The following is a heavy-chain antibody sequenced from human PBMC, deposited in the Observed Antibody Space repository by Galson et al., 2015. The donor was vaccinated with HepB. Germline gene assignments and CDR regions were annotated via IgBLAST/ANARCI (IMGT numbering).Heavy chain of an antibody. V-gene: IGHV3-48*02. CDR2: ITSSSYTR. Sequence: SLRLSCAASGFTFSTYNMHWVRQAPGKGLEWVSYITSSSYTRDYADSVKGRFTISRDNAKSSLYLQMNTLRDDDTAVYCCVRDSGSLFDCWGQGTLVIVSS. D-gene: IGHD1-14*01. J-gene: IGHJ4*02. CDR3: VRDSGSLFDC. CDR1: GFTFSTYN.